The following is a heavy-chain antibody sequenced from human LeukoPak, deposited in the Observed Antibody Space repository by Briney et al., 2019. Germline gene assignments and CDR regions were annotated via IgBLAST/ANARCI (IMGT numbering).Heavy chain of an antibody. J-gene: IGHJ6*03. CDR3: ARALYGSGSYSSYYYYMDV. CDR2: IYYSGST. V-gene: IGHV4-59*12. CDR1: GGSISSYY. Sequence: SETLSLTCTVSGGSISSYYWSWIRQPPGKGLEWIGYIYYSGSTNYNPSLKSRVTMSVDTSKNQFSLKLSSVTAADTAVYYCARALYGSGSYSSYYYYMDVWGKGTTVTISS. D-gene: IGHD3-10*01.